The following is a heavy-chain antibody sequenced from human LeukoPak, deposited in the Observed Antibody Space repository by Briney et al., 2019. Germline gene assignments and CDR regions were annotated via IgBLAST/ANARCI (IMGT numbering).Heavy chain of an antibody. D-gene: IGHD3-10*01. CDR2: INPNSGGT. J-gene: IGHJ4*02. CDR3: ARAGFGRPAYFDY. V-gene: IGHV1-2*02. Sequence: ASVKVSCKASGYTFTGYYMHWVRQAPGQGLEWMGWINPNSGGTNYAQKFQGRVTMTRDTSISTAYMELSRLRSDDTAVYYCARAGFGRPAYFDYWGQGTLVTVSS. CDR1: GYTFTGYY.